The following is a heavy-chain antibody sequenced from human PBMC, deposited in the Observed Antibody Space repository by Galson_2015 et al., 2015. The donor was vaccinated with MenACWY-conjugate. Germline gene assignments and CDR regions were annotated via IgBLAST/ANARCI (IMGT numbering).Heavy chain of an antibody. CDR3: ARCYYDNSGYYFDY. D-gene: IGHD3-22*01. Sequence: ETLSLTCTVSGASISSYYWSWIRQPPGKGLEWIGYSYYSGSTNYNPSLKSRVTISVDTSKNQFSLKLSSVTAADTALYYCARCYYDNSGYYFDYWGQGTLVTVSS. V-gene: IGHV4-59*08. CDR1: GASISSYY. J-gene: IGHJ4*02. CDR2: SYYSGST.